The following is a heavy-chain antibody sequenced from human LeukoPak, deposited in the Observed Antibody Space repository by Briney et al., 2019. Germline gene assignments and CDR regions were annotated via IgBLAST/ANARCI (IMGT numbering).Heavy chain of an antibody. D-gene: IGHD6-19*01. CDR3: AKDSGIAVAGTLRAFDI. CDR2: ISYDGSNK. V-gene: IGHV3-30*18. Sequence: GGSLRLSCAASGFTFSSYGMHWVRQAPGKGLEWVAVISYDGSNKYFAGSVKGRFTISRDNSKNTLYLQMNSLRAEDTAVYYCAKDSGIAVAGTLRAFDIWGQGTMVTVSS. J-gene: IGHJ3*02. CDR1: GFTFSSYG.